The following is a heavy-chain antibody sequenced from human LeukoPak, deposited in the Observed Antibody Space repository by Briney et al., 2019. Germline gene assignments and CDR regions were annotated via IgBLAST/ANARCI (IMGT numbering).Heavy chain of an antibody. V-gene: IGHV4-31*03. CDR3: ARESPYYYDSGIDY. Sequence: PSETLSLTCTVSGGSISSGGYYWSWIRQHPGKGLEWIGYIYYSGSTYYNPSLKSRVTISVDTSKNQFSLKLSSVTAADTAVYYCARESPYYYDSGIDYWGQGTLVTVSS. CDR1: GGSISSGGYY. CDR2: IYYSGST. J-gene: IGHJ4*02. D-gene: IGHD3-22*01.